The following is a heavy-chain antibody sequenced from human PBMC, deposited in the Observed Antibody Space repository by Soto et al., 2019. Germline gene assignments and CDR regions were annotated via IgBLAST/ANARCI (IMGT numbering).Heavy chain of an antibody. CDR3: ARDQWLTTNWFDP. Sequence: ASLKVACKASGYTFTSYGISWVRQAPRQGPEWMGRISAYNGNTNYAQKLQGRVTMTTDTSTSTAYMELRSLRSDDTAVYYCARDQWLTTNWFDPWGQGTLVTVSS. CDR1: GYTFTSYG. CDR2: ISAYNGNT. D-gene: IGHD6-19*01. J-gene: IGHJ5*02. V-gene: IGHV1-18*04.